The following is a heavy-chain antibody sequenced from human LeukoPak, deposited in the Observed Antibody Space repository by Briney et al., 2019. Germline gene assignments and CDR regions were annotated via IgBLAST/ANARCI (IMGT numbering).Heavy chain of an antibody. CDR2: IYPGDSET. Sequence: GESLKISCKGSGYSFTSYWIGWVRQLPGKGLEWMGIIYPGDSETKYSPSFQGQVTISGDKSISTAYLQWGSLKASDTAIYYCARRSVPEKPSPSTFDIWGQGTMVTVSS. CDR1: GYSFTSYW. D-gene: IGHD4-11*01. V-gene: IGHV5-51*01. J-gene: IGHJ3*02. CDR3: ARRSVPEKPSPSTFDI.